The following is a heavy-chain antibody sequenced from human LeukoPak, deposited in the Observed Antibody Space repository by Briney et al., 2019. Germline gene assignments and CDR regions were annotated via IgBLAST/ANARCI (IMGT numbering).Heavy chain of an antibody. CDR2: ISSSGSTM. Sequence: GGSLRLSCAASGFTFSSYEIHWVRQAPGKGLEWVSYISSSGSTMYYADSVKGRFTISRDNAKNSLYLQMNSLRAEDTAAYYCARDSADNLDWGQGTLVTVSS. V-gene: IGHV3-48*03. D-gene: IGHD3-9*01. CDR1: GFTFSSYE. J-gene: IGHJ4*02. CDR3: ARDSADNLD.